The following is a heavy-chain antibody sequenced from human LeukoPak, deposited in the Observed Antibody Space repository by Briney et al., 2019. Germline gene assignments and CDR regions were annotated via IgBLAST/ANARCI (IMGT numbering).Heavy chain of an antibody. J-gene: IGHJ4*02. D-gene: IGHD5-12*01. CDR3: ARGNSGYDSSDY. CDR2: ISGSGGST. Sequence: QSGGSLRLSCAASGFPFTTYAMSWVRQAPGKGLEWVSAISGSGGSTYYADSVKGRFTISRDNSKNTLYLQMNSLRAEDTAVYYCARGNSGYDSSDYWGQGTLVTVSS. V-gene: IGHV3-23*01. CDR1: GFPFTTYA.